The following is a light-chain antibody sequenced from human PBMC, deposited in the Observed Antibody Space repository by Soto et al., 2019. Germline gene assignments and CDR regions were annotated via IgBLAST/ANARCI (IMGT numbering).Light chain of an antibody. J-gene: IGKJ5*01. CDR1: QSVGGSS. CDR3: QQRSNWPPT. CDR2: DTS. V-gene: IGKV3D-20*02. Sequence: ETVLTQSPGTLSLSPGERATVSCRASQSVGGSSLAWYQQRPGQAPRLLIYDTSKRATGIPDRFSGSGSGTDFTLTISSLEPEDFAVYYCQQRSNWPPTFGQGTRLEIK.